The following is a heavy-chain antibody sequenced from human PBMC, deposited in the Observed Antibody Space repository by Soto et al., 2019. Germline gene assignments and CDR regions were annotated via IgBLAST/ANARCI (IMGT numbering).Heavy chain of an antibody. CDR3: AKSGGGGYDSNNDHSSGLLMGPS. CDR1: GFIFSNYG. V-gene: IGHV3-33*03. CDR2: IYFDGSYE. Sequence: PGGSLRLSCAASGFIFSNYGMHWVRQAPGKGLEWVALIYFDGSYENYADSVKGRFTISRDNSKSTLWLQMNSLRVEDTAVYYCAKSGGGGYDSNNDHSSGLLMGPSWGQGT. J-gene: IGHJ4*02. D-gene: IGHD3-22*01.